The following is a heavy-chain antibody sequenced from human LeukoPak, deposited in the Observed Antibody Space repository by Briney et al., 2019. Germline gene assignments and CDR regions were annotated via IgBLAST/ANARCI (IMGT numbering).Heavy chain of an antibody. D-gene: IGHD3-10*01. CDR3: ARESVN. Sequence: GGSLRLSCAASGCTFSSYAMHWVRQAPGRGGEWVAVISYYGRNKYYADSVKGRFTISRDNSKNPLYLQMNRMRADDTAVYYCARESVNWGQGTMVTVSS. V-gene: IGHV3-30*04. CDR1: GCTFSSYA. CDR2: ISYYGRNK. J-gene: IGHJ3*01.